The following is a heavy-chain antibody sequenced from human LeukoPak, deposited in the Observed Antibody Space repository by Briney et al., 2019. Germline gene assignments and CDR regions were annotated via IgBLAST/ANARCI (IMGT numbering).Heavy chain of an antibody. J-gene: IGHJ1*01. D-gene: IGHD3-22*01. CDR3: ARALYYDSSGYYSSSYYYFQH. V-gene: IGHV1-2*02. CDR1: GYTXTSYY. Sequence: ASVKVSCKASGYTXTSYYLRGVRQAPGQGLDWMGWINPNSGGTNYAQKFQGRVTMTRDTSISTAYMELSRLRSDDTAEYYCARALYYDSSGYYSSSYYYFQHWGQGTLVTVSS. CDR2: INPNSGGT.